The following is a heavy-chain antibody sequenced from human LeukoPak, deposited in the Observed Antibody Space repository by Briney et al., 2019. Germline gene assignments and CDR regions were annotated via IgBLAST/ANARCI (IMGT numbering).Heavy chain of an antibody. CDR3: ACRSTTVTDDDAFDI. CDR1: GYTFTGYY. CDR2: INPNSGGT. D-gene: IGHD4-17*01. V-gene: IGHV1-2*04. J-gene: IGHJ3*02. Sequence: ASVKVSCKASGYTFTGYYMHWVRQAPGQGLEWMGWINPNSGGTNYAQKFQGWVTMTRDTSISTAYMELSRLRSDDTAVYYCACRSTTVTDDDAFDIWGQGTMVTVSS.